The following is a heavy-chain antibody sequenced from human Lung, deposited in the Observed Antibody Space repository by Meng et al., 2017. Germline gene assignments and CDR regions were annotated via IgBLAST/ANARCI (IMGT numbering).Heavy chain of an antibody. V-gene: IGHV1-18*01. Sequence: QVQVVQSGAEVKKPGASRKGSCKASGFTFTHHGFSWVRQAPGQELEWVGWISAYNGRTSYSQKLQGRVTMTTDTSTSTVYMEVRSLRSDDTAVYFCARWGHSSAWPSQWYEYWGQGTLVTVSS. CDR2: ISAYNGRT. CDR1: GFTFTHHG. J-gene: IGHJ4*02. D-gene: IGHD6-19*01. CDR3: ARWGHSSAWPSQWYEY.